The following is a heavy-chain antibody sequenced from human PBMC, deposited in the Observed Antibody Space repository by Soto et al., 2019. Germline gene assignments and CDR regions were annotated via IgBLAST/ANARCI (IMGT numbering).Heavy chain of an antibody. D-gene: IGHD3-22*01. CDR3: ARAVYYYDSSGYYLPFDY. CDR1: GGTFSSYA. V-gene: IGHV1-69*01. Sequence: QVQLVQSGAEVKKPGSSVKVSCKASGGTFSSYAISWVRQAPGQGLEWMGGIIPIFGTAKYAQKFQGRVTITADESTSTAYMELSSLRSEDTAVYYCARAVYYYDSSGYYLPFDYWGQGTLVTVSS. J-gene: IGHJ4*02. CDR2: IIPIFGTA.